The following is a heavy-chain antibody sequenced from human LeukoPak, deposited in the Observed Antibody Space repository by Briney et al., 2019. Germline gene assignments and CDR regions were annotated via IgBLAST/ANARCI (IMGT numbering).Heavy chain of an antibody. Sequence: ASVKVSCKASGYTFTSYYMHWVRQAPGQGLEWMGIINPSGGSTSYAQKFQGRVTMTRDMSTSTAYMELRSLRSDDTAVYYCARGHEVNADYWGQGTLVTVSS. CDR3: ARGHEVNADY. CDR1: GYTFTSYY. J-gene: IGHJ4*02. V-gene: IGHV1-46*01. CDR2: INPSGGST.